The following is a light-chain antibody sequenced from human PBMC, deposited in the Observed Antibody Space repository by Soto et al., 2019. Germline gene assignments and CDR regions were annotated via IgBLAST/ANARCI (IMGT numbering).Light chain of an antibody. CDR1: QSVSSSY. Sequence: EIVLTQSPGTLSLSPGERATXXCRASQSVSSSYLAWYQQKPGQAPRLLIYGASSRATGIPDRFSGSGSGTDFTLTISRLEPEDFAVYYCQQYGSSPPYTFGQGTKLEIK. J-gene: IGKJ2*01. V-gene: IGKV3-20*01. CDR3: QQYGSSPPYT. CDR2: GAS.